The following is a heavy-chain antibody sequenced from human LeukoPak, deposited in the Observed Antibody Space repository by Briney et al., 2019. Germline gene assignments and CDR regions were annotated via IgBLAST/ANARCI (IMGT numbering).Heavy chain of an antibody. D-gene: IGHD2-15*01. CDR3: ARGLSGGSFGYYFDY. V-gene: IGHV3-30*04. CDR1: GFTFSTYT. CDR2: ISYDGSNK. J-gene: IGHJ4*02. Sequence: PGRSLRLSCAASGFTFSTYTMHWVRQAPGKGLEWVAVISYDGSNKYYADSVKGRFTISRDNANNSLYLQMNSLRDEDTAVYYCARGLSGGSFGYYFDYWGQGTLVTVSS.